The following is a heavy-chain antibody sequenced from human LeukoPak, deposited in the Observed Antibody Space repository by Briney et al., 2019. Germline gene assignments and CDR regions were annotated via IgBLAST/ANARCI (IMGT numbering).Heavy chain of an antibody. V-gene: IGHV1-18*01. J-gene: IGHJ4*02. CDR1: GYTFTSYD. Sequence: GASVKVSCKASGYTFTSYDINWVRQAPGQGLEWMGWISAYNGNTNYAQKLQGRVTMTTDISTSTAYMELRSLRSDDTAVYYCARGKYYDTSGYFDYWGQGTLVTVSS. D-gene: IGHD3-22*01. CDR2: ISAYNGNT. CDR3: ARGKYYDTSGYFDY.